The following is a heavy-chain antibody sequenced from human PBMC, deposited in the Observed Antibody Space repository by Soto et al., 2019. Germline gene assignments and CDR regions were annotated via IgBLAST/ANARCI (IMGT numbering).Heavy chain of an antibody. D-gene: IGHD6-6*01. Sequence: GGSLRLSCAASGFTFSSYSMNWVRQAPGRGLEYVSGISSNGVGTYYANSVQGRFTISRDNSKNTVYLQMGSLRPEDMAVYYCARRARPDFYYMDVWGKGTTVTVSS. CDR2: ISSNGVGT. CDR3: ARRARPDFYYMDV. CDR1: GFTFSSYS. V-gene: IGHV3-64*01. J-gene: IGHJ6*03.